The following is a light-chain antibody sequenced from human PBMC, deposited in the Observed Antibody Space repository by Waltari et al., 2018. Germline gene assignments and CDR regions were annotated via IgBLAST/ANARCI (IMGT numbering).Light chain of an antibody. Sequence: IVLTQSPVTLSLSPGERGTLSCRASQSVNRNLAWYQQKPGQAPRLLIYDASNRATGIPARFSGSGSGTDFTLTISSLEPEDFAIYYCQQRTNWPRYTFGQGTKLEI. CDR3: QQRTNWPRYT. CDR2: DAS. J-gene: IGKJ2*01. CDR1: QSVNRN. V-gene: IGKV3-11*01.